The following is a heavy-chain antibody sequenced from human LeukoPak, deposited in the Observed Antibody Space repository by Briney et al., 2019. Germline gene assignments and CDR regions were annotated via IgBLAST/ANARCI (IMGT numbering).Heavy chain of an antibody. CDR2: IYTSGST. Sequence: SETLSLTCTVSGGSISSYYWSWIRQPAGKGLEWIGRIYTSGSTNYNPSLKSRVTMSVDTSKNQFSLKLSSVTAADTAVCYCARGGGDGWGYNWFDPWGQGTLVTVSS. J-gene: IGHJ5*02. D-gene: IGHD2-21*02. CDR1: GGSISSYY. CDR3: ARGGGDGWGYNWFDP. V-gene: IGHV4-4*07.